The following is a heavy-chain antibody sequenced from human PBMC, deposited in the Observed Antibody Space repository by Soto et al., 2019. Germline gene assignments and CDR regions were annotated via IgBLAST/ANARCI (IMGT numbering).Heavy chain of an antibody. D-gene: IGHD2-2*01. Sequence: PGGSLRLSCAASGFTFSGSAMHWVRQASGKGLEWVGRIRSKANSYATAYAASVKGRFTISRDDSKNTAYLQMNSLKTEDTAVYYCTRLSTSSTRKSGYYYYYGMDVWGQGTTVTVSS. CDR2: IRSKANSYAT. V-gene: IGHV3-73*01. J-gene: IGHJ6*02. CDR1: GFTFSGSA. CDR3: TRLSTSSTRKSGYYYYYGMDV.